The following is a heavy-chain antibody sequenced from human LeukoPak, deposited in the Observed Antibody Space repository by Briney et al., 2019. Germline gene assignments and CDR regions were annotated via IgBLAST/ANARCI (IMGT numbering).Heavy chain of an antibody. V-gene: IGHV3-21*01. J-gene: IGHJ4*01. Sequence: GGSLRLSCAASGFTFSSYAMTWVRQAPGKGLEWVSSFTSMSRTIYYADSVKGRFTISRDDAKKSLYLQMNSLRVEDTAIYYCARQSSGIAATDKIDYWXXXTLVXVSS. D-gene: IGHD6-13*01. CDR1: GFTFSSYA. CDR3: ARQSSGIAATDKIDY. CDR2: FTSMSRTI.